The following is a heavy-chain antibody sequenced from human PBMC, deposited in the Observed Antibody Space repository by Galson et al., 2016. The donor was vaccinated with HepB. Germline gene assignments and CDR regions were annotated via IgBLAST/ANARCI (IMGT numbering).Heavy chain of an antibody. V-gene: IGHV4-39*01. CDR2: IYYTGSA. CDR1: GASISGTNYY. CDR3: ATGIVVAGKMYYYYMDV. Sequence: SETLSLTCPVSGASISGTNYYWGWIRQSPGRGLERIGSIYYTGSANSNPSLESRVTISVDTAKNHLSLSLSSVTAADTAVYYCATGIVVAGKMYYYYMDVWGKGTSVTVSS. D-gene: IGHD6-19*01. J-gene: IGHJ6*03.